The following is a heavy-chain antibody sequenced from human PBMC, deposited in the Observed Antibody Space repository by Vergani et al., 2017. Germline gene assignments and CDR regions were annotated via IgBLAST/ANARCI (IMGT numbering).Heavy chain of an antibody. J-gene: IGHJ4*02. CDR1: GFTFSSHG. Sequence: QLQLVESGGGVVQPGRSLRLSCAASGFTFSSHGVHWVRQAPGKGLEWVAVISYDGSNKYYADSVKGRFTISRDNSKNTLYLQMNSLRAEDTAVYYCAKAPDNGVCDYWGQGTLVTVSS. CDR2: ISYDGSNK. D-gene: IGHD2-8*01. V-gene: IGHV3-30*18. CDR3: AKAPDNGVCDY.